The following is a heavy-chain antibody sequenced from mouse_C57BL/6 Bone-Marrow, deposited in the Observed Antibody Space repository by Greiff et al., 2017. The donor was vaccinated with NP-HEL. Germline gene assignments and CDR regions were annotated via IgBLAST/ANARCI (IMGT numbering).Heavy chain of an antibody. CDR2: INPNNGGT. CDR3: ARGGYGNYPYAMGY. CDR1: GYTFTDYN. J-gene: IGHJ4*01. Sequence: VQLKESGPELVKPGASVKIPCKASGYTFTDYNMDWVKQSHGKSLEWIGDINPNNGGTIYNQKFKGKATLTVDKSSSTAYMELRSLTSEDTAVYYCARGGYGNYPYAMGYWGQGTSVTVSS. D-gene: IGHD2-1*01. V-gene: IGHV1-18*01.